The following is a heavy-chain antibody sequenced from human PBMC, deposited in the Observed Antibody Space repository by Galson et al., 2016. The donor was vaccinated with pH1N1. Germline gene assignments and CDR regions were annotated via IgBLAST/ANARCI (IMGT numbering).Heavy chain of an antibody. J-gene: IGHJ4*02. CDR1: GVSVNSPTYC. CDR3: AREADSFDSTGYYYKTFDY. CDR2: FHTSGST. Sequence: TLSLTCTVSGVSVNSPTYCWSWIRQPAGKGLEWIGRFHTSGSTNYKPSLNSRVTISLDASNNQFSLKLTSVTAADTAVYYCAREADSFDSTGYYYKTFDYWGQGILVTVSS. V-gene: IGHV4-61*02. D-gene: IGHD3-22*01.